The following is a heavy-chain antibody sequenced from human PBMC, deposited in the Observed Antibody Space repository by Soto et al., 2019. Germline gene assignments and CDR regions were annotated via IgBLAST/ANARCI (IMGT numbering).Heavy chain of an antibody. J-gene: IGHJ4*02. CDR2: MSGSSSTT. V-gene: IGHV3-23*01. CDR3: AKNQERELPRVIDF. CDR1: GLTFSNYA. Sequence: EVRLLESGGGLVKPGGSLRLSGATSGLTFSNYAMSWVRQAPGGGREWVSSMSGSSSTTYYADSVRGRFTISRDRSKNTLYLQMSSLRAEDTALYYCAKNQERELPRVIDFWGQGTLVTVSS. D-gene: IGHD1-7*01.